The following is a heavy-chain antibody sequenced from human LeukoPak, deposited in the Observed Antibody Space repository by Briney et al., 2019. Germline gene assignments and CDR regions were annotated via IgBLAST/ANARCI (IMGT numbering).Heavy chain of an antibody. CDR3: ARVRRCSGGSCYYFDY. D-gene: IGHD2-15*01. V-gene: IGHV4-59*01. J-gene: IGHJ4*02. CDR1: GDSISNYY. CDR2: IYYSGST. Sequence: SETLPLTCTVSGDSISNYYWSWIRQPPGKGLEWIGYIYYSGSTNYNPSLKSRVTISVDTSKNQFSLKLSSVTAADTAVYYCARVRRCSGGSCYYFDYWGQGTLVTVSS.